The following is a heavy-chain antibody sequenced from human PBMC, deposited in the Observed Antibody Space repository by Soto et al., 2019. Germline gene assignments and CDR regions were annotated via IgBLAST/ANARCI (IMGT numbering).Heavy chain of an antibody. CDR1: GFTFSSYA. D-gene: IGHD3-9*01. J-gene: IGHJ4*02. V-gene: IGHV3-30-3*01. CDR3: ASASSYYDILTGLGDY. CDR2: ISYDGSNK. Sequence: QVQLVESGGGVVQPGRSLRLSCAASGFTFSSYAMHWVRQAPGKGLEWVAVISYDGSNKYYADSVKGPFTISRDNSKNTLYLQMNSLRAEDTAVYYCASASSYYDILTGLGDYWGQGTLVTVSS.